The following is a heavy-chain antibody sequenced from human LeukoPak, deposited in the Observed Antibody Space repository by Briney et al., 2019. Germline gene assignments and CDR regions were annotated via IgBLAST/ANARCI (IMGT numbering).Heavy chain of an antibody. D-gene: IGHD4-11*01. V-gene: IGHV3-30*02. CDR2: IRYDGSNK. J-gene: IGHJ3*02. CDR3: AKDRSNYITGAFDI. Sequence: PGRSLRLSCAASGFTFSSYGMHWVRQAPGKGLEWVAFIRYDGSNKYYADSVKGRFTISRDNSKNTLYLQMNSLRAEDTAVYYCAKDRSNYITGAFDIWGQGTMVTVSS. CDR1: GFTFSSYG.